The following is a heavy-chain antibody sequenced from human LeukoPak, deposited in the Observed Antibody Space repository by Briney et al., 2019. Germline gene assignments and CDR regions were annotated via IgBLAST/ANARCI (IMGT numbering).Heavy chain of an antibody. D-gene: IGHD5-24*01. CDR3: ARDRDGYNTEFDY. J-gene: IGHJ4*02. CDR1: GFTVSSNY. V-gene: IGHV3-53*01. CDR2: IYSGGST. Sequence: GGSLRLSCAASGFTVSSNYMSWVRQAPGKGLEWVSVIYSGGSTYYADSVKGRFTISRDNSKNTLYLQMNSLRAEDTAVYYCARDRDGYNTEFDYWGQGTLVTVSS.